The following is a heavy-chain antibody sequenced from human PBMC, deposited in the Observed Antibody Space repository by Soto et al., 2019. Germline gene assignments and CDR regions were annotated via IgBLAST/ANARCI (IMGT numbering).Heavy chain of an antibody. V-gene: IGHV4-31*03. Sequence: SDSRTFAKWCICSWGYYLCRNRQHPGKGLEWIGYIYYSGSTYYNPSLKSRVTISVDTSKNQFSLKLSSVTAADTFLYNGVMADYY. CDR1: KWCICSWGYY. CDR3: VMADYY. J-gene: IGHJ6*01. CDR2: IYYSGST. D-gene: IGHD2-21*01.